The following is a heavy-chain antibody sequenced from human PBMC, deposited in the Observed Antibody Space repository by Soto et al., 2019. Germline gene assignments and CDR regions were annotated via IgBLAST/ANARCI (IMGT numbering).Heavy chain of an antibody. Sequence: QVQLQESGPGLVKPSETLSLTCTVSGGSISSYYWSWIRQPAGKGLEWIGRIYTSGRTNYNPTLKRRVTMSVDTSKNQSSLKLSTVPAADTAVYYCARADEYYYDSSGPWTGPFDIWGQGTIVTVST. CDR1: GGSISSYY. D-gene: IGHD3-22*01. CDR3: ARADEYYYDSSGPWTGPFDI. V-gene: IGHV4-4*07. CDR2: IYTSGRT. J-gene: IGHJ3*02.